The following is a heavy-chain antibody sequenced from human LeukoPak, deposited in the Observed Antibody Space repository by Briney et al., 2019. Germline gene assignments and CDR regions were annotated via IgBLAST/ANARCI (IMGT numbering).Heavy chain of an antibody. CDR1: GGSIITNDYW. CDR2: IDHAGTT. CDR3: ARAKSASGYYLQYWYFDL. J-gene: IGHJ2*01. Sequence: PSETLSLTCVVSGGSIITNDYWWGWIRQPPGKGLEWIGTIDHAGTTFYNVSLKSRVTISVDTPNNQFSLRLNSVGAADTAVYYCARAKSASGYYLQYWYFDLWGRGTLVTVSS. D-gene: IGHD3-22*01. V-gene: IGHV4-39*01.